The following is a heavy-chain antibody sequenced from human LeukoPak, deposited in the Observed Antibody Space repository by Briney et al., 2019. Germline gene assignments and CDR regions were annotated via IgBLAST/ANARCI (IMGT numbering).Heavy chain of an antibody. CDR2: INNDGSGT. J-gene: IGHJ4*02. CDR3: TRENHSNYNY. D-gene: IGHD4-11*01. V-gene: IGHV3-74*01. Sequence: GGSLRLSCAASGFTFSSYWMHWVRQAPGKGPVWVSRINNDGSGTTYADSVKGRFTISRDDAKNTLYLQMNSLRAEDTAVYYCTRENHSNYNYWGQGTLVTVSS. CDR1: GFTFSSYW.